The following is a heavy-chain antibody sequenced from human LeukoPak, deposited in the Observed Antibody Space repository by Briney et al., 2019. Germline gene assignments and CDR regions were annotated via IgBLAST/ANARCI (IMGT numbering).Heavy chain of an antibody. CDR1: GYTFTSYA. CDR2: INTNTGNP. V-gene: IGHV7-4-1*02. CDR3: ARWYYDFWSGYYEVWFDP. D-gene: IGHD3-3*01. J-gene: IGHJ5*02. Sequence: ASVKVSCKASGYTFTSYAMNWVRQAPGQGLEWMGWINTNTGNPTYAQGFTGRFVFSLDTSVSTAYLQISSLKAEDTAVYYCARWYYDFWSGYYEVWFDPWGQGTLVTVSS.